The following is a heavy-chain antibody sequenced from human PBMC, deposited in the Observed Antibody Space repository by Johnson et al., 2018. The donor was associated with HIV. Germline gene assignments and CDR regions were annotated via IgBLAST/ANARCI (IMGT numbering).Heavy chain of an antibody. Sequence: QVLLVESGGGVVQPGGSLRLSCAASGFTFSSYGMHWVRQAPGKGLEWVAIISYDGSNDYYAHSVKGRFTISRDNSKITLYLQMNSLRLEDTAIYYCARQKARGSVDYTDAFDLWGQGTMVTVSS. D-gene: IGHD4-11*01. J-gene: IGHJ3*01. CDR2: ISYDGSND. CDR3: ARQKARGSVDYTDAFDL. V-gene: IGHV3-30*19. CDR1: GFTFSSYG.